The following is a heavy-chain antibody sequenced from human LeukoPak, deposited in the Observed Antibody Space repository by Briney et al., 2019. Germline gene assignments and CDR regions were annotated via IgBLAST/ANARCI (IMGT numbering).Heavy chain of an antibody. CDR1: GFTFSNYW. D-gene: IGHD3-22*01. CDR3: ARGGPTMIVVYYFDY. J-gene: IGHJ4*02. CDR2: IYSGGST. V-gene: IGHV3-66*01. Sequence: PGGSLRLSCEGSGFTFSNYWMSWVRQAPGKGLEWVSVIYSGGSTYYADSVKGRFTISRDNSKNTLYLQMNSLRAEDTAVYYCARGGPTMIVVYYFDYWGQGTLVTVSS.